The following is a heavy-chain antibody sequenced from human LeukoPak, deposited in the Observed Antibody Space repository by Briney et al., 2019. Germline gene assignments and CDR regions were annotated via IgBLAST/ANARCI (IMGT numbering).Heavy chain of an antibody. CDR3: ASRGYSYGYDY. Sequence: GGSLRLSCAASGFTFSSYAMSWVRQAPGKGLEWVSALTASGETTYYADSVKGRFTISRDNSKNTLFLQMNSLRAEDTAVYYCASRGYSYGYDYWGQGTLVTVSS. D-gene: IGHD5-18*01. CDR2: LTASGETT. J-gene: IGHJ4*02. CDR1: GFTFSSYA. V-gene: IGHV3-23*01.